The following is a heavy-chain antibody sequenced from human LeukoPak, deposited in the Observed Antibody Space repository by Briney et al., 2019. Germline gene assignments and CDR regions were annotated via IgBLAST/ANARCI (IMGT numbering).Heavy chain of an antibody. CDR3: ARGSPLGWLRFGEFDY. Sequence: SETLSLTCTVSGGSISSYYWSWIRQPPGKGLEWIGYIYYTGSTSFNPFLKSRLTISIDTSKNLFSLDLSSVTAADTAVYYCARGSPLGWLRFGEFDYWGQGTLVSVSS. J-gene: IGHJ4*02. CDR2: IYYTGST. V-gene: IGHV4-59*01. CDR1: GGSISSYY. D-gene: IGHD5-12*01.